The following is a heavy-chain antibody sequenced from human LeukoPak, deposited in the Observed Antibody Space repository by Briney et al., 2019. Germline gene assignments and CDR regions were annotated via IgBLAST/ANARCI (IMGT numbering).Heavy chain of an antibody. CDR3: ARGRGSDY. J-gene: IGHJ4*02. Sequence: PGGSLRLSCAASGFTFSSYAMSWVRQAPGKGLEWVANIKQDGSEKYYVDSVKGRFTISRDNAKNSVFLQMNSLRAEDTAVYFCARGRGSDYWGQGTLVTVSS. CDR1: GFTFSSYA. V-gene: IGHV3-7*01. CDR2: IKQDGSEK.